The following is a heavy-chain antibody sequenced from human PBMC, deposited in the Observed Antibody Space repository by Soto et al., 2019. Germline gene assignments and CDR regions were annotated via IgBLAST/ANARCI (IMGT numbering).Heavy chain of an antibody. CDR2: FFHTGTA. CDR3: ARNYGGNSQFFDL. D-gene: IGHD4-17*01. V-gene: IGHV4-59*11. J-gene: IGHJ2*01. CDR1: GDAITRHY. Sequence: QVQLLESGPGLVKPSGTLSLNCSVSGDAITRHYWSWIRQSPGKGLEWLGYFFHTGTALYHPSLRSRVSMSVDTSKNQFSLKLTSVIPADTAVYFCARNYGGNSQFFDLWGRGTLVTVSS.